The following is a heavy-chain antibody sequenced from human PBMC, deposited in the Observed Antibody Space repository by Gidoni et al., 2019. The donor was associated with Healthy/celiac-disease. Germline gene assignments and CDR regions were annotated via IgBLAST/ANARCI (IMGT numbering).Heavy chain of an antibody. J-gene: IGHJ6*02. V-gene: IGHV3-49*05. CDR2: IRSKAYGGTT. CDR3: TRDEELGYCSGGSCANYYYGMDV. Sequence: EVQLVESGGGLVKPGRSLRLSCTASGFTFGVYAMSWFRLAPGKGLEWVGFIRSKAYGGTTEYAASVKGRFTISRDDSKSIAYLQMNSLKTEDTAVYYCTRDEELGYCSGGSCANYYYGMDVWGQGTTVTVSS. CDR1: GFTFGVYA. D-gene: IGHD2-15*01.